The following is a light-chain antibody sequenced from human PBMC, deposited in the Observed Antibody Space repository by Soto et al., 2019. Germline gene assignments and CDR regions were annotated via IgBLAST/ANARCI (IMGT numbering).Light chain of an antibody. CDR1: SNDIGGYNS. V-gene: IGLV2-11*01. J-gene: IGLJ3*02. Sequence: QSALTQPHSVSGSPGQSVTISCTGTSNDIGGYNSVSWYQRHPGKAPKLIIYDVTKRPSGVPDRFSGSKSGDTASLTISGLQAEDEGDYFCCSYAGSRTWVFGGGTKLTVL. CDR2: DVT. CDR3: CSYAGSRTWV.